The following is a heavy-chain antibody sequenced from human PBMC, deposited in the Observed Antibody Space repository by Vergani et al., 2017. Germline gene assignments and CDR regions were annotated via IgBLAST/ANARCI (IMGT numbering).Heavy chain of an antibody. CDR1: GFTFKNFA. J-gene: IGHJ4*02. D-gene: IGHD6-19*01. Sequence: EVRLSESGGGLVPPGGSLRLSCVASGFTFKNFAMAWVRQAPGQGLEWISTISGSGGSTYYADSVKGRFTISRDNSKNTLYLQMNSLRAEDTAVYYCAKDLMAGNGVWGQGTLVTVSS. CDR3: AKDLMAGNGV. CDR2: ISGSGGST. V-gene: IGHV3-23*01.